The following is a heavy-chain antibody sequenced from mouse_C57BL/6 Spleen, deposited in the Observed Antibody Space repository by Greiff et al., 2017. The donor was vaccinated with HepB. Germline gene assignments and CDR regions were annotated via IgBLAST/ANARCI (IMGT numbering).Heavy chain of an antibody. V-gene: IGHV1-15*01. CDR3: TRGVYSNGFAY. CDR1: GYTFTDYE. J-gene: IGHJ3*01. CDR2: IDPETGCT. Sequence: QVQLQQSGAELVRPGASVTLSCKASGYTFTDYEMHWVKQTPVHGLEWIGSIDPETGCTAYNQTFKGKAILTADKATSTAYMELRSLTSEDSAVYYWTRGVYSNGFAYWGQGTLVTVSA. D-gene: IGHD2-5*01.